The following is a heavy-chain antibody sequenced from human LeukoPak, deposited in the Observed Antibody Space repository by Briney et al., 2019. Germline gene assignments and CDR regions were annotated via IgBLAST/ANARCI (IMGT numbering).Heavy chain of an antibody. J-gene: IGHJ4*02. Sequence: GGSLRLSCAASGFTFSSYAMSWVRQAPGKGLEWVSAISGSGGSTYYADSVKGRFTISRDNSKNTLYLQMNSPRAEDTAVYYCAKGPRITTIVVVITTAPDYWGQGTLVTVSS. CDR2: ISGSGGST. CDR3: AKGPRITTIVVVITTAPDY. CDR1: GFTFSSYA. D-gene: IGHD3-22*01. V-gene: IGHV3-23*01.